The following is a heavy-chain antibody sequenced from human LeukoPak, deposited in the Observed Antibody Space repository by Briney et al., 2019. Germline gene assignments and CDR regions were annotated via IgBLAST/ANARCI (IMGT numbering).Heavy chain of an antibody. D-gene: IGHD3-9*01. V-gene: IGHV4-59*01. CDR1: GGSISSYY. J-gene: IGHJ3*02. CDR3: AGAQDHYDILTGSPRGAFDI. Sequence: TSETLSLTCTVSGGSISSYYWSWIRQPPGKGLEWIGYIYYSGSTNYNPSLKSRVTISVDTSKNQFSLKLSSVTAADTAVYYCAGAQDHYDILTGSPRGAFDIWGQGTMVTISS. CDR2: IYYSGST.